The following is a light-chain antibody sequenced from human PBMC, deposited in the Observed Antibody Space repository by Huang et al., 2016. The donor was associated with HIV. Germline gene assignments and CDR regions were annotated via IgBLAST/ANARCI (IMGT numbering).Light chain of an antibody. J-gene: IGKJ1*01. CDR2: WAS. V-gene: IGKV4-1*01. Sequence: DIIMTQSPDSLAVSLGERATLKCRSSQSVYSSSTSKDYMAWFQQKPGQPPRLLLFWASTREAGVPDRFSGSGSGTHFTLTSANLEAEDAAIYYCQQYYSSPQTFGQGTRVEVK. CDR3: QQYYSSPQT. CDR1: QSVYSSSTSKDY.